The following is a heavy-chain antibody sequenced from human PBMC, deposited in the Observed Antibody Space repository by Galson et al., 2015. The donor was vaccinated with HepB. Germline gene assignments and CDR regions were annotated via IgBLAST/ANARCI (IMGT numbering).Heavy chain of an antibody. V-gene: IGHV3-23*01. CDR2: ISGSGGST. Sequence: SLRLSCAASGFTFSSYAMSWVRQAPGKGLEWVSAISGSGGSTYYADSVKGRFTISRDNSKNTLYLQMNSLRAEDTAVYYCAKVRGNMMTTVTGGDYWGQGTLVTVSS. CDR3: AKVRGNMMTTVTGGDY. J-gene: IGHJ4*02. CDR1: GFTFSSYA. D-gene: IGHD4-17*01.